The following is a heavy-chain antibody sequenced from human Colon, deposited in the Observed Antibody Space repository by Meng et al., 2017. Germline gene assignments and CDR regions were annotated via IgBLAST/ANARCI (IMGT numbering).Heavy chain of an antibody. D-gene: IGHD4-17*01. CDR2: IYYSGST. CDR3: ARTNYGDYNWFDP. Sequence: QGQVQESGPGLVKPSQTLSLTCTGSGGSISSGGFYWSWIRQHPGKGLEWIGYIYYSGSTYYNPSLRSRVAISIDTSKNQFSLKLTSVTAADTAVYFCARTNYGDYNWFDPWGQGTLVTVSS. V-gene: IGHV4-31*03. CDR1: GGSISSGGFY. J-gene: IGHJ5*02.